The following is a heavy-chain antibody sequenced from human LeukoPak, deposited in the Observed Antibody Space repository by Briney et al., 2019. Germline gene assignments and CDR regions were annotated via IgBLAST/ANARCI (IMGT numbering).Heavy chain of an antibody. CDR3: AREGARDFDWLFPRDGFDY. CDR1: GYTFTSYA. D-gene: IGHD3-9*01. Sequence: ASVKVSCKASGYTFTSYAMNWVRQAPGQGLEWMGWINTNTGNPTYAQGFTGRFVFSLDTSVSTAYLQISSLKAEDTAVYYCAREGARDFDWLFPRDGFDYWGQGTLVTVSS. CDR2: INTNTGNP. V-gene: IGHV7-4-1*02. J-gene: IGHJ4*02.